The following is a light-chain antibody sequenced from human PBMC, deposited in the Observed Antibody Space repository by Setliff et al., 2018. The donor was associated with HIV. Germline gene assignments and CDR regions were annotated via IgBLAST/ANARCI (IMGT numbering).Light chain of an antibody. CDR2: RNN. CDR3: AAWDDSLNGRYV. Sequence: QSALTQPPSASGTPGQRVTISCSGSSSNIESNSVNWYQQLPGTAPKLLIYRNNQRPSGVPDRFSGSKFGTSASLAISGLQSEDEADYYCAAWDDSLNGRYVFGTGTKVTVL. V-gene: IGLV1-44*01. CDR1: SSNIESNS. J-gene: IGLJ1*01.